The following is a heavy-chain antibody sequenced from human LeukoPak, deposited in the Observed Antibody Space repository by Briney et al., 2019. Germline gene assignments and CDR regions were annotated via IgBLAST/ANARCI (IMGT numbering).Heavy chain of an antibody. CDR3: ANTYYYGSGSYDYYGMDV. J-gene: IGHJ6*02. Sequence: GGSLRLSCAASGFTFSSYSMNWVRQAPGKGLEWVLSISSSSSYIYYADSVKGRFTISRDNAKNSLYLQMNSLRAEDTAVYYCANTYYYGSGSYDYYGMDVWGQGTTVTVSS. CDR2: ISSSSSYI. V-gene: IGHV3-21*01. D-gene: IGHD3-10*01. CDR1: GFTFSSYS.